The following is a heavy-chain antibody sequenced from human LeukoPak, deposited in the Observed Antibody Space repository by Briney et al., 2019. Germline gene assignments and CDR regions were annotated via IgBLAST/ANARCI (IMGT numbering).Heavy chain of an antibody. D-gene: IGHD1-26*01. CDR2: TYYRSKWYN. V-gene: IGHV6-1*01. CDR3: AKIVGVTIDV. J-gene: IGHJ4*02. CDR1: GDSVSSNIAA. Sequence: SQTLSLTCAISGDSVSSNIAAWNWIRQSPSRGLERLGRTYYRSKWYNDYAISVKSRITINPDTSKNQFSLQLNSVTPEDTAVYYCAKIVGVTIDVWGQGTLVTVSS.